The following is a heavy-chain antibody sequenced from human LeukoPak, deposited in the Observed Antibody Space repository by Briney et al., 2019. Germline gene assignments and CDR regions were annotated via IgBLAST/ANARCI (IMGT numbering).Heavy chain of an antibody. CDR2: ISAYNGNT. Sequence: ASVKVSCKASGYTFTSYGISWVRQAPGQGLEWMGWISAYNGNTNYAQKLQGRVTMTTDTSTSTAYMELRSLRSDDTAVYYCARAIIVVVSSWFDPWGQGTLVTVSS. CDR3: ARAIIVVVSSWFDP. J-gene: IGHJ5*02. V-gene: IGHV1-18*01. CDR1: GYTFTSYG. D-gene: IGHD2-2*01.